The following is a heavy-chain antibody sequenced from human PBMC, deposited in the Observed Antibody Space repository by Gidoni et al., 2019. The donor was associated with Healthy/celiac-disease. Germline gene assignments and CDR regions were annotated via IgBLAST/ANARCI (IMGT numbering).Heavy chain of an antibody. D-gene: IGHD2-2*01. CDR3: ARSCSSTSCYDEAAAGTIDY. V-gene: IGHV4-31*03. CDR2: IYYSGST. CDR1: GGSISRGGSY. J-gene: IGHJ4*02. Sequence: QVQLQESGPGLVKPSQTLSPTCTVSGGSISRGGSYWRWIRQHPGKGLEWIGYIYYSGSTYYNPSLKSRVTISVDTSKNQFSLKLSSVTAADTAVYYCARSCSSTSCYDEAAAGTIDYWGQGTLVTVSS.